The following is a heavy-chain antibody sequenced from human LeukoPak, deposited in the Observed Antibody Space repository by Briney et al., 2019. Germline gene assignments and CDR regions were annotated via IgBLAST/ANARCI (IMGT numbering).Heavy chain of an antibody. D-gene: IGHD1-26*01. CDR1: GYTFTSYY. CDR3: ARFRVGATPFDY. Sequence: ASVKVSCKASGYTFTSYYMHWVRQAPGQGLEWMGWINPNSGGTNYAQKFQGRVTMTRDTSISTAYMELSRLRSDDTAVYYCARFRVGATPFDYWGQGTLVTVSS. J-gene: IGHJ4*02. V-gene: IGHV1-2*02. CDR2: INPNSGGT.